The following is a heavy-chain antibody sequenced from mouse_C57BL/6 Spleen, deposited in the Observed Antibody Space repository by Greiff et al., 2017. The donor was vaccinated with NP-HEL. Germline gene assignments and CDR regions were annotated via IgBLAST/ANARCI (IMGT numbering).Heavy chain of an antibody. J-gene: IGHJ1*03. CDR3: ARDTGTDWYFDV. V-gene: IGHV1-26*01. Sequence: EVQLQQSGPELVKPGASVKISCKASGYTFTDYYMNWVKQSHGKSLEWIGDINPNNGGTSYNQKFKGKATLTVDKSSSTAYMELRSLTSEDSAVYYCARDTGTDWYFDVWGTGTTVTVSS. D-gene: IGHD4-1*01. CDR2: INPNNGGT. CDR1: GYTFTDYY.